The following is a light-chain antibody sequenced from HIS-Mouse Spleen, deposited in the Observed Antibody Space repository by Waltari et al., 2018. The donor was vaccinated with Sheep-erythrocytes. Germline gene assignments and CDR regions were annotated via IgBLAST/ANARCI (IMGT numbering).Light chain of an antibody. Sequence: QSALTQPRSVSGSPGQSVTISCTGTSSDVGGYNYVSWYQPHPGKAPKLMIYDVSKRPSGVPDRVSGSKAGNTASLTISGLQAEDEADYYCCSYAGSYNHVFATGTKVTVL. CDR2: DVS. J-gene: IGLJ1*01. CDR3: CSYAGSYNHV. V-gene: IGLV2-11*01. CDR1: SSDVGGYNY.